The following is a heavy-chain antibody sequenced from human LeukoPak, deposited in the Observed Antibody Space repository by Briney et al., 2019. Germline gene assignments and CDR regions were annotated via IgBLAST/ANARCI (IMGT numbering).Heavy chain of an antibody. V-gene: IGHV3-21*01. Sequence: GGSLRLSCAASGFTFSSYSMNWVRQAPGKGLEWVSSISSSSSYIYYADSVKGRFTISRDNAKNSLYLQMNSLRAEDTAVYYCARSDCSGGRCYDYWGQGTLVTVSS. CDR2: ISSSSSYI. D-gene: IGHD2-15*01. J-gene: IGHJ4*02. CDR3: ARSDCSGGRCYDY. CDR1: GFTFSSYS.